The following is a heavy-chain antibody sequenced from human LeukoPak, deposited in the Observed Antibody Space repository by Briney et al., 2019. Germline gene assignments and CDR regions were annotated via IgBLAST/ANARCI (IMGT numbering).Heavy chain of an antibody. V-gene: IGHV4-59*08. J-gene: IGHJ4*02. Sequence: SETLSLTCTVSSGSIFSNYWSWIRQPPGKGLEWVGYISHTGSTAYNPSLKSRLTISVDTSKNQFSLRLSSVTAADTAVYYCARPSKYCSGGSCYFDYWGRGTLVTVSS. D-gene: IGHD2-15*01. CDR3: ARPSKYCSGGSCYFDY. CDR1: SGSIFSNY. CDR2: ISHTGST.